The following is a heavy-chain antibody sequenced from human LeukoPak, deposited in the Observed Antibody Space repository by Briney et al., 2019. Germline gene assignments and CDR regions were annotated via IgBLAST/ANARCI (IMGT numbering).Heavy chain of an antibody. J-gene: IGHJ3*01. Sequence: SQTLSLTCIVSGDSHPSCPYCLSWIREPPGKGLEWLGHIYDSGSTYYNPSLMSGVTISVDTSKNQLSLKLRFVTAADTAVYYCASVGTTTHAFDFWGQGTMVTVSS. CDR1: GDSHPSCPYC. D-gene: IGHD1-26*01. CDR3: ASVGTTTHAFDF. CDR2: IYDSGST. V-gene: IGHV4-31*03.